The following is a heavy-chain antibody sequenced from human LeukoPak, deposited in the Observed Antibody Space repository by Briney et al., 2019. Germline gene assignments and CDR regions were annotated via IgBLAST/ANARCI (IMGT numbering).Heavy chain of an antibody. Sequence: ASVKVSCKASGGTFSSYAISWVRQAPGQGLEWMGRIIPIFGTANYAQKFQGRVTITTDESTSTAYMELSSLRSEDTAVYYCARQCSGGGCYSPVWFDPWGQGTLVTVSS. V-gene: IGHV1-69*05. CDR3: ARQCSGGGCYSPVWFDP. CDR2: IIPIFGTA. CDR1: GGTFSSYA. D-gene: IGHD2-15*01. J-gene: IGHJ5*02.